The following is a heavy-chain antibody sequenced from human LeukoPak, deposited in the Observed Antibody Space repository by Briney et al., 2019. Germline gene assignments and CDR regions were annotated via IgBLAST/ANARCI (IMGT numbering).Heavy chain of an antibody. J-gene: IGHJ3*02. CDR3: VRDHHRRLYDSQARDTFDI. D-gene: IGHD3-22*01. CDR1: RFTFDDYC. Sequence: PGGSLRLSCAASRFTFDDYCMSWVRQAPGKGLEWVSHINWNGGRTAYVDSVKGRFTISRDNAKNTLYLQMNSLRAEDTAVYYCVRDHHRRLYDSQARDTFDIWGQGTMVTVSS. CDR2: INWNGGRT. V-gene: IGHV3-20*04.